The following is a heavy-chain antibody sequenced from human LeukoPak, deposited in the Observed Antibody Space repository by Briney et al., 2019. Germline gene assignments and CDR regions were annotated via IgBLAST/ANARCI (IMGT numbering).Heavy chain of an antibody. J-gene: IGHJ2*01. Sequence: ASVKVSCKASGYTFTSYAMNWVRQAPGQGLEWMGWINTNTGNPTYAQGFTGRFVFSLDTSVSTAYLQISSLKAEDTAVYYCASDGGKQQLVPAFDLWGRGTLVTVSS. CDR2: INTNTGNP. CDR3: ASDGGKQQLVPAFDL. D-gene: IGHD6-13*01. V-gene: IGHV7-4-1*02. CDR1: GYTFTSYA.